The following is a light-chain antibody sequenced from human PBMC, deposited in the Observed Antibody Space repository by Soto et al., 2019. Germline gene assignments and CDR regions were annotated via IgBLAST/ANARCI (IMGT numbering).Light chain of an antibody. CDR1: SSDVGSYNL. J-gene: IGLJ1*01. Sequence: QSVLTQPASVSGSPGQSITISCTGTSSDVGSYNLVSWYQQHPGKAPKLIIYEGSKRPSGVSNRFSGSKSGNTASLTISGLQAEDEADYFCCSYAGSSAPYVFGTGTKVTVL. CDR3: CSYAGSSAPYV. CDR2: EGS. V-gene: IGLV2-23*01.